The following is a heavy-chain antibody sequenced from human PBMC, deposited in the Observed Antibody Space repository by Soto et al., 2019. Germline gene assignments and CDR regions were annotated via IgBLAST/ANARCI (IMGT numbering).Heavy chain of an antibody. V-gene: IGHV3-23*01. CDR3: ATYSGNYERYGVYYGMDV. CDR1: GFALSDYA. Sequence: GGSLRLSCEASGFALSDYAMHWVREAPGKGLEWVSSSSGSGGSTYYADSVKGRFTISRDNSKNTLYLQRNSLMAEDTAVYYCATYSGNYERYGVYYGMDVWGQGTTVTVSS. CDR2: SSGSGGST. D-gene: IGHD1-26*01. J-gene: IGHJ6*02.